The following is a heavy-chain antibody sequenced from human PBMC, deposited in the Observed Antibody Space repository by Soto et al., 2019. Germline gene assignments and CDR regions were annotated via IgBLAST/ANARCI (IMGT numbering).Heavy chain of an antibody. D-gene: IGHD2-2*01. J-gene: IGHJ6*02. V-gene: IGHV1-3*01. Sequence: ASVKVSCKAPGYSFTSYAIYWVRQAPGHRLEWMGWINAGNGNTKYSQKLQGRVTFTGDTSASTAHMELSSLRSEDTAVYFCARGVENIVVVLDVFGYYGMDVWGQGTTVPVSS. CDR2: INAGNGNT. CDR1: GYSFTSYA. CDR3: ARGVENIVVVLDVFGYYGMDV.